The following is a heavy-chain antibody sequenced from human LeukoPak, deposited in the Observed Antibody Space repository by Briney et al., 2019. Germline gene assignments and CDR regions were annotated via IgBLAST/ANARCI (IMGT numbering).Heavy chain of an antibody. Sequence: SVKVSCKTIGGRFKSYGFSWVRQAPGQGLEWMGGIIPVFDRPNYAQKFEGRVTMTTDTSTSTAYMELRSLRSDDTAVYYCARVEYTYGSGSYSSYYYYMDVWGKGTTVTISS. CDR3: ARVEYTYGSGSYSSYYYYMDV. J-gene: IGHJ6*03. V-gene: IGHV1-69*05. CDR2: IIPVFDRP. D-gene: IGHD3-10*01. CDR1: GGRFKSYG.